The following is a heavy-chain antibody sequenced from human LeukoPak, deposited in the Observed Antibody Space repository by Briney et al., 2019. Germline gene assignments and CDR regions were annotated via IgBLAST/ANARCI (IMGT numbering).Heavy chain of an antibody. CDR3: ERGYCSSTSCYYFDY. Sequence: ASVTLSCKASGGTFSSYAISWVRQAPGQGLEWMGGIIPIFGTANYAQKFQGRVTITAGESTSTAYMELSSLRSEDTAVYYCERGYCSSTSCYYFDYWGQGTLVTVSS. CDR2: IIPIFGTA. V-gene: IGHV1-69*13. CDR1: GGTFSSYA. D-gene: IGHD2-2*01. J-gene: IGHJ4*02.